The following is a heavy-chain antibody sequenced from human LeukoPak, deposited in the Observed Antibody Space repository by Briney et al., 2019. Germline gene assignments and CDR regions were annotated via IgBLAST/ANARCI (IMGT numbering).Heavy chain of an antibody. J-gene: IGHJ6*03. CDR3: ARARVQYYGSGSLYYYMDV. D-gene: IGHD3-10*01. V-gene: IGHV4-61*02. Sequence: SETLSLTCTVSGVSISSGSYYWSWIRQPAGKGLEWIGRIYTSGSTNYNPSLKSRVTISVDTSKNQFSLKLSSVTAADTAVYYCARARVQYYGSGSLYYYMDVWGKGTTVTISS. CDR2: IYTSGST. CDR1: GVSISSGSYY.